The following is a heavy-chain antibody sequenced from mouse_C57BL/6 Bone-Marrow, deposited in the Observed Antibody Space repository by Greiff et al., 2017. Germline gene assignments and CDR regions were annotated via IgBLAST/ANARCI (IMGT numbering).Heavy chain of an antibody. V-gene: IGHV1-81*01. D-gene: IGHD1-1*01. Sequence: QVQLKQSGAELARPGASVKLSCKASGYTFTSYGISWVKQRTGQGLEWIGEIYPRSGNTYYNEKFKGKATLTADKSSSTAYMELRSLTSEDSAVYFCARCPTTVVAYYFDYWGQGTTLTVSS. CDR1: GYTFTSYG. CDR2: IYPRSGNT. CDR3: ARCPTTVVAYYFDY. J-gene: IGHJ2*01.